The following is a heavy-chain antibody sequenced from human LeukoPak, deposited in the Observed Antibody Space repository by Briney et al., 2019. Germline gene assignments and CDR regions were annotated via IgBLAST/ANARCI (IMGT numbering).Heavy chain of an antibody. CDR2: INPNSGGT. Sequence: ASVKVSCKASGYTFTGYYMHWVRQAPGQGLEWMGWINPNSGGTNYAQKFQGRVTMTRDTSISTAYMELSRLRSDDTAVYYCARCAHTCGYSYGSGWFDPWGQGTLVTVSS. V-gene: IGHV1-2*02. D-gene: IGHD5-18*01. J-gene: IGHJ5*02. CDR1: GYTFTGYY. CDR3: ARCAHTCGYSYGSGWFDP.